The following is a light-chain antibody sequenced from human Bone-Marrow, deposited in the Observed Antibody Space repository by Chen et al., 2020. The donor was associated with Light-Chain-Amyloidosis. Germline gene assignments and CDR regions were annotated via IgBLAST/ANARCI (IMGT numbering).Light chain of an antibody. V-gene: IGLV1-51*01. J-gene: IGLJ3*02. CDR2: ETN. CDR3: GSWDSSLSTGPV. CDR1: SSNIGNNH. Sequence: QSVLTQPPSVSAAAGQRVTISCSGSSSNIGNNHVSWYQHLPGTAPRLLIYETNERPPGFPDRFYAYKSGTSDTLDSTGLPTGDEAEYYCGSWDSSLSTGPVFGGGTRLTVL.